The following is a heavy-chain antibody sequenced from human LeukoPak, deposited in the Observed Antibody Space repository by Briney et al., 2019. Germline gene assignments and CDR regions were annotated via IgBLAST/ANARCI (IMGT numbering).Heavy chain of an antibody. V-gene: IGHV1-69*13. CDR2: IIPIFGTA. J-gene: IGHJ4*02. CDR3: ASDITIFGRGYFDY. D-gene: IGHD3-3*01. CDR1: GGTFSSYA. Sequence: ASVKVSCKASGGTFSSYAISWVRQAPGQGLVWMGGIIPIFGTANYAQKFQGRVTITADESTSTAYMELSSLRSEDTAVYYCASDITIFGRGYFDYWGQGTLVTVSS.